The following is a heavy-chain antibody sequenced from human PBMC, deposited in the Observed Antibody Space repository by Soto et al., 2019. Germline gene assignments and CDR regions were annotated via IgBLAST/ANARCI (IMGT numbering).Heavy chain of an antibody. CDR3: AKNGDFWSWGMDV. CDR2: ISGSGGST. Sequence: GGSLRLSCATSGFTFNNYAMNWVRQAPGKGLEWVSGISGSGGSTFYADSVKGRFTISRDNSRNTLNLQMNSLRAEDTAVYYCAKNGDFWSWGMDVWGQGTTVTVSS. CDR1: GFTFNNYA. V-gene: IGHV3-23*01. J-gene: IGHJ6*02. D-gene: IGHD3-3*01.